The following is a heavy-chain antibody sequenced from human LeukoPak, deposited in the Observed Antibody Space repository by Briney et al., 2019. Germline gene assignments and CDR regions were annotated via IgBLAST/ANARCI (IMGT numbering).Heavy chain of an antibody. CDR2: VYPGDSDT. V-gene: IGHV5-51*01. D-gene: IGHD6-19*01. CDR3: ARRLAGWSGPFDI. Sequence: GESLKISCKGSGYIFTNYWIAWVRQIPGKGLEWMGIVYPGDSDTRYSPSFQGQVTISADKSISTAYLQWSSPKASDTAMYCCARRLAGWSGPFDIWDQGTMVTVSS. CDR1: GYIFTNYW. J-gene: IGHJ3*02.